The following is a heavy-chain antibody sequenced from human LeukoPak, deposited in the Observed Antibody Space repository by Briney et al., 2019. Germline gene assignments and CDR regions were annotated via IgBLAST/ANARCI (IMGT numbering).Heavy chain of an antibody. CDR2: IYYSGST. CDR3: ARHSGLRSPFDP. J-gene: IGHJ5*02. V-gene: IGHV4-39*01. Sequence: SETLSLTCTVSGGSIRSSNYYWGWIRQPPGKALEWIGNIYYSGSTYYNPSLKSRVTISVDTSKNQLSLKLTSATAADTSVYYCARHSGLRSPFDPWGQGTLVTVSS. D-gene: IGHD3-3*01. CDR1: GGSIRSSNYY.